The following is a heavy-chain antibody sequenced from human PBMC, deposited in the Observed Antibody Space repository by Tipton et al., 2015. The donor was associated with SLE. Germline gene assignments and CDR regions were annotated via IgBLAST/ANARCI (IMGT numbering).Heavy chain of an antibody. D-gene: IGHD1-7*01. V-gene: IGHV4-30-4*01. CDR2: IYYSGST. CDR1: GGSISSGDYY. J-gene: IGHJ6*03. CDR3: ARAPGITGTRREPYYYYYYMDV. Sequence: TLSLTCTVSGGSISSGDYYWSWIRQPPGKGLEWIGYIYYSGSTYYNPSLKSRVTISVDTSKNQFSLKLSSVTAADTAVYYCARAPGITGTRREPYYYYYYMDVWGKGTTVTVSS.